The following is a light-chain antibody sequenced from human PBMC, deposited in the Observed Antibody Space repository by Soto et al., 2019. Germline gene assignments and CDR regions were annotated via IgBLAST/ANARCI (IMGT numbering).Light chain of an antibody. CDR1: ESVSRN. J-gene: IGKJ1*01. CDR3: QHYNSYSEA. CDR2: DAS. V-gene: IGKV3-15*01. Sequence: EIVLTQSPATLSLSPGERATLSCRASESVSRNLAWYQQKPGQAPRLLIYDASTRATGIPDRFSGSGSGTEFTLTISSLQPDDFATYYCQHYNSYSEAFGQGT.